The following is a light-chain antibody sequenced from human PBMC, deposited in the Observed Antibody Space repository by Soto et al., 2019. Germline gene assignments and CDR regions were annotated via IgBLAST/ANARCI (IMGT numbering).Light chain of an antibody. V-gene: IGKV3-11*01. CDR3: HQRSNSLT. CDR1: QSVSSY. J-gene: IGKJ4*01. CDR2: DAS. Sequence: EIVLTQSPATLSLSPGERATLSCRASQSVSSYLAWYQQKPGQAPRLLIYDASNRATGIPARFSGSGSGTDFTLTISSLETEDFAVYYCHQRSNSLTFGGGTKVEIK.